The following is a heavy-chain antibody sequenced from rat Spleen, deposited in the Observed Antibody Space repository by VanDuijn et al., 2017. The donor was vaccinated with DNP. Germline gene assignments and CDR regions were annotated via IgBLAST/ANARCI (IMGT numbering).Heavy chain of an antibody. J-gene: IGHJ2*01. CDR1: DYSITSDY. Sequence: EVQLQESGSGLVKPSQSLSLTCSVTDYSITSDYWGWIRKFPGNKMEWIGHINYSGRISYNPSLTGRISITRDTSKNHFFLHLNSVTTEDTATYYCARWTRYFDYWGQGVMVTVSS. D-gene: IGHD1-7*01. V-gene: IGHV3-1*01. CDR2: INYSGRI. CDR3: ARWTRYFDY.